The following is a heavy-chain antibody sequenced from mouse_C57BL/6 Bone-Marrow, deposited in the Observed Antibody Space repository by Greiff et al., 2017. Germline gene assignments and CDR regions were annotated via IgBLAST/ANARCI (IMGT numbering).Heavy chain of an antibody. J-gene: IGHJ1*03. CDR3: AKHHCGSSHWYFDV. Sequence: VQGVESGPGLVAPSQSLSITCTVSGFSLTSYGVDWVRQPPGKGLEWLGVIWGGGGTNYNSALMSRLSISKDNSKRQVFLKMNSLQTDDTAVYDCAKHHCGSSHWYFDVWGTGTTVTVSS. CDR2: IWGGGGT. V-gene: IGHV2-9*01. D-gene: IGHD1-1*01. CDR1: GFSLTSYG.